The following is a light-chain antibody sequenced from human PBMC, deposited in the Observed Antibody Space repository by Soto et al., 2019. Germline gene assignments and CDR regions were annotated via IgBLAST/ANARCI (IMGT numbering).Light chain of an antibody. CDR1: QSISSY. CDR3: QQSFDTPRT. V-gene: IGKV1-39*01. J-gene: IGKJ1*01. CDR2: TAS. Sequence: DIQMTQSPSSLSASVGDRVTITCRASQSISSYLNWYQQKPGKAPKLLISTASSLRSGVPSRFSGSRSGTEFTLTISSLQYEDSATYYCQQSFDTPRTFGQGTKVDI.